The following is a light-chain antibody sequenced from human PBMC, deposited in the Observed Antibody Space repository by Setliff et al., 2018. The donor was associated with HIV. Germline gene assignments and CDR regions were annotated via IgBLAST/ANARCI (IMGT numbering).Light chain of an antibody. CDR2: DVS. V-gene: IGLV2-14*03. CDR3: CSYTSISTHV. J-gene: IGLJ1*01. CDR1: SSDVGRYNY. Sequence: QSVLAQPASVSGSPGQSITISCTGTSSDVGRYNYVSWYQQHPGKTPKLIIYDVSKWPSGVSNRFSASKSGNTASLTISGLQAEDEADYYCCSYTSISTHVFGTGTKVTVL.